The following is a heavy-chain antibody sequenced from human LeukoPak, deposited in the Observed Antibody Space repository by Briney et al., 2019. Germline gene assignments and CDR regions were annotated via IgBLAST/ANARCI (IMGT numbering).Heavy chain of an antibody. J-gene: IGHJ4*02. CDR1: GFTFSSHT. CDR3: ARKMGSGHLEY. V-gene: IGHV3-21*05. Sequence: PGGSLRLSCAASGFTFSSHTMNWVRQAPGKGLEWVSYISSSNNSIYYADSVKGRFTISRDNSKNSLYLQMNSLRAEDTAVYYCARKMGSGHLEYWGQGTLVTVSS. CDR2: ISSSNNSI. D-gene: IGHD1-26*01.